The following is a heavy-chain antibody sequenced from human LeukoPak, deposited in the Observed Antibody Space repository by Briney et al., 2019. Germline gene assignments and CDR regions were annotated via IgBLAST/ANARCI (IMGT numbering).Heavy chain of an antibody. CDR3: ARETMTTAN. V-gene: IGHV3-11*04. CDR2: ISGSGTSI. D-gene: IGHD2-21*02. J-gene: IGHJ4*02. CDR1: GFTFNDYY. Sequence: GGSLRLSCAASGFTFNDYYMSWLRPAPPKGLEWLSFISGSGTSIFYADSVKGRFTISRDNAKNSLYLQMNSLIAEDTAVYYCARETMTTANWGQGILVTVSS.